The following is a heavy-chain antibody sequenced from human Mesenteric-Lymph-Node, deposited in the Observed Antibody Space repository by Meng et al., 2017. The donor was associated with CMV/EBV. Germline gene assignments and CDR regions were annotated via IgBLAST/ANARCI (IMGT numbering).Heavy chain of an antibody. CDR3: ARGGITGTTEDY. D-gene: IGHD1-7*01. CDR2: ISSSGSTI. CDR1: GFTFSDYY. V-gene: IGHV3-11*01. J-gene: IGHJ4*02. Sequence: LSLTCAASGFTFSDYYMSWIRQAPGKGLEWVSYISSSGSTIYYADSVKGRFTISRDNAKNSLYLQMNSLRAEDTAVYYCARGGITGTTEDYWGQGTLVTVSS.